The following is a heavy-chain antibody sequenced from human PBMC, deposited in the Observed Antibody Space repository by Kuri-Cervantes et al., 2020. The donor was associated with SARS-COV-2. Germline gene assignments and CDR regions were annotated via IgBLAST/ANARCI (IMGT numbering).Heavy chain of an antibody. CDR3: ARDPTAHYDFWTGYYGNNWFDP. D-gene: IGHD3-3*01. Sequence: GGSLRLSCAASGFTFIGHAMNWVRQAPGKGLEWVSGISGSGGRTYYADSVKGRFTISRDNSKNTLYLEMNSLRAEDTAVYYCARDPTAHYDFWTGYYGNNWFDPWSQGTLVTVSS. CDR1: GFTFIGHA. V-gene: IGHV3-23*01. J-gene: IGHJ5*02. CDR2: ISGSGGRT.